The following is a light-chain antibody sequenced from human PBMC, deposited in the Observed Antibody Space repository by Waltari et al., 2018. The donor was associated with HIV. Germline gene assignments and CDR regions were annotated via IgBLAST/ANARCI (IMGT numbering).Light chain of an antibody. CDR3: SSFTTSITVV. J-gene: IGLJ2*01. CDR1: SSDVGNYNE. V-gene: IGLV2-18*02. CDR2: DVS. Sequence: QSALPQPPSVSGSLGQSVTISCTGTSSDVGNYNEVSWYQQSPGTAPKLMIYDVSNRPSGVPDRFSGSKSGNTASLTISGLQAEDEADYYCSSFTTSITVVFGGGTKLTVL.